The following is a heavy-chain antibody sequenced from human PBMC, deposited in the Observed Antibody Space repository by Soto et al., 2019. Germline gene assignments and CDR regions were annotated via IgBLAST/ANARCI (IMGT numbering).Heavy chain of an antibody. CDR1: GGCFSGYY. V-gene: IGHV4-34*01. Sequence: PSGSLSLTCAVYGGCFSGYYLSWIRQPPGKGLEWVGEINNGGSANYSPSLKSRVTISVDTSKNTFSLKMNSLNAGDTAVYYCAREAFLVGATGHLYSYGMDVWGQGTTVTVSS. J-gene: IGHJ6*02. CDR3: AREAFLVGATGHLYSYGMDV. CDR2: INNGGSA. D-gene: IGHD1-26*01.